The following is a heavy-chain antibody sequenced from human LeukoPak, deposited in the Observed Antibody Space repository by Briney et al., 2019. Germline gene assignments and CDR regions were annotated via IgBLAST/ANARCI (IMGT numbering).Heavy chain of an antibody. D-gene: IGHD6-6*01. V-gene: IGHV4-34*01. CDR2: INHSGST. J-gene: IGHJ4*02. Sequence: SETLSLTCAVYGGSFSSYYWSWIRQPPGKGLEWIGEINHSGSTNYNPSLKSRVTISVDTSKNQFSLKLSSVTAADTAVYYCARDLAARQDYWGQGTLVTVSS. CDR3: ARDLAARQDY. CDR1: GGSFSSYY.